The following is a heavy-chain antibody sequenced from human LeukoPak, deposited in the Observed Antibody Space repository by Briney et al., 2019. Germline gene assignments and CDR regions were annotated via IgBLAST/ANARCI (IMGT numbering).Heavy chain of an antibody. CDR3: ARDDGDYFDY. Sequence: SETLSLTCTVSGGSISSYYWSWIWQPPGKGLEWIGYIYYSGSTNYNPSLKSRVTISVDTSKNQFSLKLSSVTAADTAVYYCARDDGDYFDYWGQGTLVTVSS. V-gene: IGHV4-59*01. CDR1: GGSISSYY. CDR2: IYYSGST. D-gene: IGHD4-17*01. J-gene: IGHJ4*02.